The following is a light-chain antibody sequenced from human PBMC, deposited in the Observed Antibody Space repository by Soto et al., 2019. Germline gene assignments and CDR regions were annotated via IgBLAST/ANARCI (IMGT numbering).Light chain of an antibody. CDR3: CSYAGSSTPRV. V-gene: IGLV2-23*01. Sequence: QSALTQPASVSGSPGQSITISCTGTSSDVGNYNFVSWHQQHPGKAPKLIIYEGSKRPPGVSDRFSGSKSGNTASLTISGLQAEDEADYYCCSYAGSSTPRVFGTGTKVTVL. CDR2: EGS. J-gene: IGLJ1*01. CDR1: SSDVGNYNF.